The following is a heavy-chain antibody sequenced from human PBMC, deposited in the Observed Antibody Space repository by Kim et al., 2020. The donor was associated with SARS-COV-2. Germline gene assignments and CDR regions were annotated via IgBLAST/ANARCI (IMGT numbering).Heavy chain of an antibody. CDR2: IYYSGST. V-gene: IGHV4-31*03. D-gene: IGHD2-8*02. CDR1: GGSISSGGYY. CDR3: AREGRPQLRGYCTGGVCWFDP. Sequence: SETLSLTCTVSGGSISSGGYYWSWIRQHPGKGLEWIGYIYYSGSTYYNPSLKSRVTISVDTSKNQFSLKLSSVTAADTAVYYCAREGRPQLRGYCTGGVCWFDPWGQGTLVTVSS. J-gene: IGHJ5*02.